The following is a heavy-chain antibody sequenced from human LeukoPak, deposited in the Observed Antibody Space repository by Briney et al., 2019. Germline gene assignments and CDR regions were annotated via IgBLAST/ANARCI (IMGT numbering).Heavy chain of an antibody. D-gene: IGHD3-9*01. CDR1: GFTFSSYA. J-gene: IGHJ3*02. V-gene: IGHV3-23*01. Sequence: GGSLRFSCAASGFTFSSYAMSWVRQAPGKGLEWVSAISGSGGSTYYADSVKGRFTISRDNSKNTLYLQMNSLRAEDTAVYYCARAGLDYDILTGYFPSNDAFDIWGQGTMVTVSS. CDR3: ARAGLDYDILTGYFPSNDAFDI. CDR2: ISGSGGST.